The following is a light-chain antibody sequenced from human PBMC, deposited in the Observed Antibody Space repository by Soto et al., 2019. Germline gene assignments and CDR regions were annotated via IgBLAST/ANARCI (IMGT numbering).Light chain of an antibody. CDR3: QQRSNWPST. CDR1: QSVSSK. V-gene: IGKV3-11*01. CDR2: DAS. J-gene: IGKJ5*01. Sequence: VMTQSPATLSLSPGERATLSCRASQSVSSKLVWYQQKPGQAPRLLIYDASNRATGIPARFSGSGSGTDFTLTISSLEPEDFAVYYCQQRSNWPSTFGQGTRLEI.